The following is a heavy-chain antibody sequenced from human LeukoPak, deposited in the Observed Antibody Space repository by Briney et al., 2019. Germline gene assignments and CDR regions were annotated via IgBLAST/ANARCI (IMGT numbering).Heavy chain of an antibody. CDR1: GGAFSSYA. J-gene: IGHJ4*02. Sequence: PVKVSCKASGGAFSSYAVSWLRLAPRQGLEWMGGFSPIAATANYAAKFQGRVTITTDESTRTAYMELSSLGSEAAAVYYCARGPRDGYNLTPYYFAYWGRGTLVTVSA. D-gene: IGHD5-24*01. CDR2: FSPIAATA. CDR3: ARGPRDGYNLTPYYFAY. V-gene: IGHV1-69*05.